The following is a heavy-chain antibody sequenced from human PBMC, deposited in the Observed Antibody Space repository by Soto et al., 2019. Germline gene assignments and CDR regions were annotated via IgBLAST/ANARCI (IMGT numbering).Heavy chain of an antibody. CDR2: ISAHNGNT. D-gene: IGHD1-1*01. CDR3: ARGRYGDY. V-gene: IGHV1-18*01. J-gene: IGHJ4*02. CDR1: GYGFTTYG. Sequence: QVHLVQSGAEVKKPGASVKVSCKGSGYGFTTYGITWVRQATGQGLEWMAWISAHNGNTNYAQKVQGRVTVTRDTSTSTAYMELRSLRYDVTAVYYCARGRYGDYWGQGALVTVSS.